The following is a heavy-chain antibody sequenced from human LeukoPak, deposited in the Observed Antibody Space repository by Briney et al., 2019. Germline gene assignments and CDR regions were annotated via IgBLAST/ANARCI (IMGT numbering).Heavy chain of an antibody. Sequence: PSETLSLTCTVSGGSITTYYWTWIRQTPDKGLQFIGSFYHTGSTNYNPSLESAVTISEDTSKNQFSLQLNFVTPEDTAVYYCSRGWLQQGFDSWGQGTLVTVSS. CDR2: FYHTGST. CDR3: SRGWLQQGFDS. V-gene: IGHV4-59*12. CDR1: GGSITTYY. J-gene: IGHJ4*02. D-gene: IGHD5-24*01.